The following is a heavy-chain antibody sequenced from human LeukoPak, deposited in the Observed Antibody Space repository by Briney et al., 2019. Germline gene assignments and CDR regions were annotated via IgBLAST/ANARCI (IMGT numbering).Heavy chain of an antibody. D-gene: IGHD6-13*01. Sequence: NSSETLSLTCTVSGGSISSSSYYWGWIRQPPGKGLEWIGSIYYSGSTYYNPSLKSRVTISVDTSKNQFSLKLSSVTAADTAVYYCAREKEAADDYWGQGTLVTVSS. CDR2: IYYSGST. CDR3: AREKEAADDY. V-gene: IGHV4-39*07. CDR1: GGSISSSSYY. J-gene: IGHJ4*02.